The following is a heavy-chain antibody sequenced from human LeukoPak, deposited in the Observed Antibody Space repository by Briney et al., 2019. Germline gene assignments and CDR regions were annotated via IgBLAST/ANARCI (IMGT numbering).Heavy chain of an antibody. D-gene: IGHD1-26*01. CDR2: ISTSGDRT. Sequence: GGSLRLSCAASGFTFSTYAMTWVRQAPGKGLEWVSGISTSGDRTYYADSVKGRFTISRDNSKNTLYLQMNSLRAEDTAEYYCARSAVGTSCCTAVDYWGQGTLVTVSS. J-gene: IGHJ4*02. CDR1: GFTFSTYA. V-gene: IGHV3-23*01. CDR3: ARSAVGTSCCTAVDY.